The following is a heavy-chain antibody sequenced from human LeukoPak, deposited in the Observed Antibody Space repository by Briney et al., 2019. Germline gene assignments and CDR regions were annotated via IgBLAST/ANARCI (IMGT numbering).Heavy chain of an antibody. D-gene: IGHD3-22*01. V-gene: IGHV4-39*01. CDR2: IYYSGST. Sequence: KPSETLSLTCTVSGGSITSSNYYWGWIRQPPGKGLEWIGSIYYSGSTYYNPSLKSRVTISVDTSKNQFSLKLSSVTAADTAVYYCARHGGYDRSGYWFDPWGQGTLVTVSP. CDR1: GGSITSSNYY. J-gene: IGHJ5*02. CDR3: ARHGGYDRSGYWFDP.